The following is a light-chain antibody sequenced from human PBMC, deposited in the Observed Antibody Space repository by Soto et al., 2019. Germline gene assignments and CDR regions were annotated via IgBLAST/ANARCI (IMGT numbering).Light chain of an antibody. V-gene: IGKV3-15*01. J-gene: IGKJ1*01. Sequence: TVMTQSPATLSVSPGERATLSCRASQSVSSFLAWYQQKPGQAPRLLIHGASTRATGVPARFSGSGFGTEFTLTIDSLQSEDFAVYYCQQYNNWPPWTFGQGTKVDIK. CDR1: QSVSSF. CDR3: QQYNNWPPWT. CDR2: GAS.